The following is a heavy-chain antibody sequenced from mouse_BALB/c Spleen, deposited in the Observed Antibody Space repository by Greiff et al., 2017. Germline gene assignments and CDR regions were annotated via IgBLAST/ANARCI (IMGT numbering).Heavy chain of an antibody. CDR3: VRDFHYYGYVGAMDY. Sequence: EVQLVETGGGLVQPKGSLKLSCAASGFTFNTNAMNWVRQAPGKGLEWVARIRSKSNNYATYYADSVKDRFTISRDDSQSMLYLQMNNLKTEDTATYYCVRDFHYYGYVGAMDYWGQGTSVTVSS. CDR1: GFTFNTNA. J-gene: IGHJ4*01. D-gene: IGHD1-2*01. CDR2: IRSKSNNYAT. V-gene: IGHV10S3*01.